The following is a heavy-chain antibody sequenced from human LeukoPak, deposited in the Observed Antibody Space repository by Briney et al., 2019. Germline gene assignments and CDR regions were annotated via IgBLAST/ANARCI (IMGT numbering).Heavy chain of an antibody. Sequence: SETLSLTCIVPGGSISSISSNNYHWGWIRQPPGKGLEWIGSIYYSGSTYYNPSLKSRVTISVDTSKNQFSLKLSSVTAADTAVYYCARQRNYYYYGMDVWGQGTTVTVSS. CDR1: GGSISSISSNNYH. CDR2: IYYSGST. CDR3: ARQRNYYYYGMDV. V-gene: IGHV4-39*01. J-gene: IGHJ6*02.